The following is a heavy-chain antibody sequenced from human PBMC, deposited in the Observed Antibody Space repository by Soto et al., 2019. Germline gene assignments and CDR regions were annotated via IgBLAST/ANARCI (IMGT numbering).Heavy chain of an antibody. CDR1: GFTFSHYA. J-gene: IGHJ3*01. V-gene: IGHV3-23*01. CDR2: IFGSGAPT. Sequence: EVQLLESGGGLVQPGGSLRLSCAASGFTFSHYAMSWVRQAPGKGLQWVSTIFGSGAPTHYADSVKGRFGISRDNSNNMLFLERNSLKDADTAVYYCTREASSWGFAFDLWGQGTRVAVSS. D-gene: IGHD3-16*01. CDR3: TREASSWGFAFDL.